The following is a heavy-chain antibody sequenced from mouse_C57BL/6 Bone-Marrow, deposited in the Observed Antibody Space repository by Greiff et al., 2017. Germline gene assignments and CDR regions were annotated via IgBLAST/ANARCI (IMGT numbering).Heavy chain of an antibody. CDR2: IYPRSGNT. D-gene: IGHD2-3*01. J-gene: IGHJ4*01. CDR1: GYNFTSYG. CDR3: ARGDGYSGVIYYAMDY. V-gene: IGHV1-81*01. Sequence: VQLQQSGAELVRPGASVKLSCTASGYNFTSYGMSWVKQRTGQGLEWIGTIYPRSGNTYYTEKFKGKATMTADKSSNTAYMELRSLTSEDCAICFCARGDGYSGVIYYAMDYWGQGTSVTVSS.